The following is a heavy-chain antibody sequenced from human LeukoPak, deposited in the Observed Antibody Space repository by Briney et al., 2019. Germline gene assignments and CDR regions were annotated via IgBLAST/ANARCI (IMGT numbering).Heavy chain of an antibody. D-gene: IGHD3-9*01. CDR3: ARDRTIYYDILTGYPASYGMDV. J-gene: IGHJ6*04. V-gene: IGHV3-33*01. CDR1: GFTFSSYG. Sequence: GGSLRVSCAASGFTFSSYGMHWVRQAPGKGLEWVAAIWYDGSNKYYADSVKGRFSISRDNSKNTLYLQMNSLRAEDTAVYYCARDRTIYYDILTGYPASYGMDVWGKGTTVTVSS. CDR2: IWYDGSNK.